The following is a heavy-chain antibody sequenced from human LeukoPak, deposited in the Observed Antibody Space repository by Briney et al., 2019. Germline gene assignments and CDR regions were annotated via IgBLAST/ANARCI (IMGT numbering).Heavy chain of an antibody. V-gene: IGHV3-48*01. D-gene: IGHD3-3*01. J-gene: IGHJ4*02. CDR2: ISSGSNTI. CDR3: ARVRYDFWSGYVYDY. CDR1: KFTFSTYN. Sequence: GGSLRLSCTASKFTFSTYNLNWVRQAPGKGLEWISYISSGSNTIYYADSVKGRFTISRDNAKSSLYLQMNSLRAEDTAVYYCARVRYDFWSGYVYDYWGQGTLVTVSS.